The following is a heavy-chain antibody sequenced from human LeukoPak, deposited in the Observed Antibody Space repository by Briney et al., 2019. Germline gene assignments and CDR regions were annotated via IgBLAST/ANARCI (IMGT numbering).Heavy chain of an antibody. Sequence: ASVKVSCKASGYTFTSYYMHWVRQAPGQGLEWMGWINSNSGDTNYAQKFQGSVTMTRDTSISTAYMELSSLRSDGTAIYYCARGGSSGWYYFDVWGRGTLVTVSS. CDR2: INSNSGDT. CDR1: GYTFTSYY. CDR3: ARGGSSGWYYFDV. D-gene: IGHD6-19*01. J-gene: IGHJ2*01. V-gene: IGHV1-2*02.